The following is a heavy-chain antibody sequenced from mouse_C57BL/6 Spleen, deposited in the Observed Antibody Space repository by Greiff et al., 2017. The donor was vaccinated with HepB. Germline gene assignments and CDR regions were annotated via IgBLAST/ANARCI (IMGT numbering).Heavy chain of an antibody. CDR2: IYPGSGNT. J-gene: IGHJ4*01. CDR1: GYTFTDYY. CDR3: ARRTYAMDY. Sequence: VKVVESGAELVRPGASVKLSCKASGYTFTDYYINWVKQRPGQGLEWIARIYPGSGNTYYNEKFKGKATLTAEKSSSTAYMQLSSLTSEDSAVYFCARRTYAMDYWGQGTSVTVSS. V-gene: IGHV1-76*01.